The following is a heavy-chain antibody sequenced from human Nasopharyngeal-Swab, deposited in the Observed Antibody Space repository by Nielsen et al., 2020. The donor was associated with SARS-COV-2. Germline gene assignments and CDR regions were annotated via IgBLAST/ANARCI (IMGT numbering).Heavy chain of an antibody. Sequence: GESLKISCAASGFTFSDYYMAWIRQAPGKGLEWVSYISTSGRSTDSADSVKGRFTISRDNSKNTLYLQMNSLRAEDTAVYYCAGELLPNYYGMDVWGQGTTVTVSS. J-gene: IGHJ6*02. CDR3: AGELLPNYYGMDV. V-gene: IGHV3-11*04. CDR1: GFTFSDYY. CDR2: ISTSGRST.